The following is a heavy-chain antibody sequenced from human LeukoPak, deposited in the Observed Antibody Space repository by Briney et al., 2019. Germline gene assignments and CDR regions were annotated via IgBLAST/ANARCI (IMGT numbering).Heavy chain of an antibody. Sequence: GTSLMISCQASGYSFTSYWIACVRHMPGKGLEWMGTIYPGDSDTRYSPSFQGQVTISADKSISTAYLQWTSLKASDSAMFYCARRDGSGSDYNDYYFVHWGQGTLVTVSS. J-gene: IGHJ4*02. V-gene: IGHV5-51*03. D-gene: IGHD3-10*01. CDR1: GYSFTSYW. CDR2: IYPGDSDT. CDR3: ARRDGSGSDYNDYYFVH.